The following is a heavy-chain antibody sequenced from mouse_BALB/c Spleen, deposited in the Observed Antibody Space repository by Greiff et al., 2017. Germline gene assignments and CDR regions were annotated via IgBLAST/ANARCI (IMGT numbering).Heavy chain of an antibody. CDR2: ILPGSGST. CDR3: ARPITTVVGGAMDY. D-gene: IGHD1-1*01. CDR1: GYTFSSYW. Sequence: VQLQQSGAELMKPGASVKISCKATGYTFSSYWIEWVKQRPGHGLEWIGEILPGSGSTNYNEKFKGKATFTADTSSNTAYMQLSSLTSEDSAVYYCARPITTVVGGAMDYWGQGTSVTVSS. V-gene: IGHV1-9*01. J-gene: IGHJ4*01.